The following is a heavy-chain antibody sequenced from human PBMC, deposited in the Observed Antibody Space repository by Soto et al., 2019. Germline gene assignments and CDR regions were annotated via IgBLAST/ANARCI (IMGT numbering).Heavy chain of an antibody. CDR2: LYTEGTT. J-gene: IGHJ6*02. CDR3: VRPRPSGENYGMDV. CDR1: GLTVSHNY. D-gene: IGHD3-16*01. V-gene: IGHV3-53*01. Sequence: GSLRLSCVASGLTVSHNYMAWVRQAPEMGLEWVSILYTEGTTYYADSVKGRFTISRDSSKNTLFLQMDSLRAEDTAVYYCVRPRPSGENYGMDVWGQGTTVTVSS.